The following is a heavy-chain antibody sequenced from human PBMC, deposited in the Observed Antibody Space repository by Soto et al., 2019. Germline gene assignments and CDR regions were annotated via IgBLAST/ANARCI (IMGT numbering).Heavy chain of an antibody. J-gene: IGHJ4*02. CDR1: GFTVSSNW. Sequence: VQLVASGGGLVQPGGSLRLSCAASGFTVSSNWMHWVRQGPGKGLVRVSRIDSDETRISYADSVKGRFTISRDNAKNTLYLQMSSLRVEDTALYYCVCFECGRTAVVTDMEASGYWGQGTLVTVSS. CDR3: VCFECGRTAVVTDMEASGY. V-gene: IGHV3-74*01. D-gene: IGHD2-21*02. CDR2: IDSDETRI.